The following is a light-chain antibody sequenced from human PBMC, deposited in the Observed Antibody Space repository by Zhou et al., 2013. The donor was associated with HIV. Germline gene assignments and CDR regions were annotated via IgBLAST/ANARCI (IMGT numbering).Light chain of an antibody. CDR1: QDINNY. J-gene: IGKJ3*01. CDR3: QHYDTLPFT. Sequence: DIQMTQSPSSLSASVGDRVTITCQANQDINNYLSWYQQKPGKAPKLLIYDASNLETGVPSRFSGSGSGTDFTFTISSLQPEDFATYYCQHYDTLPFTFGPGTKVGYQT. V-gene: IGKV1-33*01. CDR2: DAS.